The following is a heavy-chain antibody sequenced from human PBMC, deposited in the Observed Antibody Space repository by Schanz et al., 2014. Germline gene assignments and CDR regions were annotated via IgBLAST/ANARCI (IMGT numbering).Heavy chain of an antibody. CDR3: AKTLFPGGTQTFGN. CDR1: GFTFRGYA. V-gene: IGHV3-23*01. Sequence: EVQLLESGGGLVQPGGSLRLSCAASGFTFRGYAMSWVRQAPGRGLEWVSIISGSGGNTYYADAVRGRFTISRDNSKNTLYVEMNSLRVEDTAVYYCAKTLFPGGTQTFGNWGRGTLVTVSS. D-gene: IGHD2-8*02. J-gene: IGHJ4*02. CDR2: ISGSGGNT.